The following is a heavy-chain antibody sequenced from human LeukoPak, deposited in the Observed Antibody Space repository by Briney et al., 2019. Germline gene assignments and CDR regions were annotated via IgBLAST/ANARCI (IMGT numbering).Heavy chain of an antibody. D-gene: IGHD3-22*01. J-gene: IGHJ6*02. CDR1: GYTFTSYG. CDR2: TSAYNGNT. CDR3: ARDLQYYDSSGYYSTDYFYYGMDV. V-gene: IGHV1-18*01. Sequence: ASVKVSCKASGYTFTSYGISWVRQAPGQGLEWMGWTSAYNGNTNYAQKLQGRVTMTTDTSTSTAYMELRSLRSEDTAVYYCARDLQYYDSSGYYSTDYFYYGMDVWGQGTTVTVSS.